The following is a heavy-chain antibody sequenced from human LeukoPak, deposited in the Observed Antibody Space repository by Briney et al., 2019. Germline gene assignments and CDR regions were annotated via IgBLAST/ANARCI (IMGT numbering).Heavy chain of an antibody. CDR1: GFSFISYW. Sequence: GGSLRLSCAASGFSFISYWMSWVRQAPGKGMEWVANIKQDGSAKNYVDSVKGRFTISRDNAKNSLYLQLNSLRAEDTAVYYCAGCAGNSCYFDYWGQGTLVIVSS. D-gene: IGHD1-1*01. CDR2: IKQDGSAK. CDR3: AGCAGNSCYFDY. J-gene: IGHJ4*02. V-gene: IGHV3-7*01.